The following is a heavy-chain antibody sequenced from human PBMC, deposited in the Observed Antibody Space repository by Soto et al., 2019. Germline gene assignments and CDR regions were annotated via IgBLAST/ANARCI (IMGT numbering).Heavy chain of an antibody. D-gene: IGHD1-1*01. Sequence: PSETLSLTCSVSGGSISGFPWIWIRQPPGKGLEWVGYIYHTGRTNYNPSLKSRLTISLDMSRNQFSLQLTSVTAADTALYYCARVSTEYRGNGDFDYWGLGTLVTVSS. J-gene: IGHJ4*02. CDR2: IYHTGRT. V-gene: IGHV4-59*01. CDR3: ARVSTEYRGNGDFDY. CDR1: GGSISGFP.